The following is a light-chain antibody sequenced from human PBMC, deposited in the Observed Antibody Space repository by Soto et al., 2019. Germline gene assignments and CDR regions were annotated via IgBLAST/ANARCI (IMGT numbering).Light chain of an antibody. CDR3: QRTYSAPRA. Sequence: DIQMTQSPSSLSASVGDRVTITCRASQSISNYLNWYQQKPGKAPKLLIYAASNLQSGVPSRFSGSGSGTDFTLTISSLQPEDFATYYSQRTYSAPRAFGGGTKVEIK. V-gene: IGKV1-39*01. CDR2: AAS. CDR1: QSISNY. J-gene: IGKJ4*01.